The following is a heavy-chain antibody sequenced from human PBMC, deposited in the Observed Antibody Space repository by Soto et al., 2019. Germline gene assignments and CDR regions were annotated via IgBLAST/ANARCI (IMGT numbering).Heavy chain of an antibody. CDR3: ARARTVTSRYYYYGMDV. J-gene: IGHJ6*02. D-gene: IGHD4-17*01. CDR2: IIPIFGTA. V-gene: IGHV1-69*12. CDR1: GDTYSSYA. Sequence: QVQLVQSGAEVKKPGSSVKVSCKASGDTYSSYALSWVRQAPGHGLEWMGGIIPIFGTANYAQKFQGRVTITADESTSTAYMELSSLRSEDTAVYYCARARTVTSRYYYYGMDVWGQGTTVTVSS.